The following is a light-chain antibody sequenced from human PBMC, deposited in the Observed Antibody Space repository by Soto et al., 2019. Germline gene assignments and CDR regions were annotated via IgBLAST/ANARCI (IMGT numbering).Light chain of an antibody. V-gene: IGKV3-20*01. Sequence: IVLTQSPGTLSLSPGERATLSCRASQSVSSSYLAWYQQKPGQAPRLLIYGASSRATGIPDRFSGSGSGTDFTLTISRLEPEDFAVYYCQQYGSSPQTVGQGTKVDSK. CDR3: QQYGSSPQT. CDR2: GAS. CDR1: QSVSSSY. J-gene: IGKJ1*01.